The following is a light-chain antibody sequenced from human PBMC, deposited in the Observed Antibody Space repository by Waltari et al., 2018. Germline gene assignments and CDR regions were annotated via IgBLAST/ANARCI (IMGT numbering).Light chain of an antibody. V-gene: IGLV2-14*01. J-gene: IGLJ3*02. CDR2: DIS. Sequence: QSALTQPPSVSGSPGQSITIPCTGTSSDIGHDPSASGYQQLPGKVPKLIIYDISTRPSGVSHRFSGSKSGNSASLTISGLQPDDEAGYYCSSFTTRRTWVFGGGTKLTVL. CDR1: SSDIGHDPS. CDR3: SSFTTRRTWV.